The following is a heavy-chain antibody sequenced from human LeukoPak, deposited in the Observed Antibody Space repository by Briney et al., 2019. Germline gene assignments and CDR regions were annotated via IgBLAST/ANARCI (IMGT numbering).Heavy chain of an antibody. V-gene: IGHV3-30*18. J-gene: IGHJ4*02. CDR1: GFTFSSYG. CDR2: IYYDGSNK. Sequence: GGSLRLSCAASGFTFSSYGMHWVRQAPGKGLEWVAVIYYDGSNKYYADSVKGRFTISRDNSKNTLYLQMNSLRAEDTAVYYCAKESIWGYSYGNNRQNFDYWGQGTLVTVSS. D-gene: IGHD5-18*01. CDR3: AKESIWGYSYGNNRQNFDY.